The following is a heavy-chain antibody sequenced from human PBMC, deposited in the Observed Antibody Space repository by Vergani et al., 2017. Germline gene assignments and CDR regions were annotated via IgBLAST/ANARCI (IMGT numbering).Heavy chain of an antibody. CDR1: GGSFSGYY. D-gene: IGHD3-16*01. CDR3: ARLGGEGAVGY. Sequence: QVQLQQWGAGLWKPSETLSLTCAVYGGSFSGYYWSWIRQPPGKGLEWIGEINHSGSTNYNPSLKSRVTISVDTSKNQFSLKLSSVTAADTAVYYCARLGGEGAVGYWGQGTLVTVSS. J-gene: IGHJ4*02. V-gene: IGHV4-34*01. CDR2: INHSGST.